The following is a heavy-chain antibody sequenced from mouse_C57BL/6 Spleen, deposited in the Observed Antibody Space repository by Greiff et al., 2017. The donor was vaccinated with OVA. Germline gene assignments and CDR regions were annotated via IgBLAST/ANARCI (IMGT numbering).Heavy chain of an antibody. CDR1: GYTFTDYN. V-gene: IGHV1-18*01. D-gene: IGHD2-2*01. Sequence: VQLQQSGPELVKPGASVKIPCKASGYTFTDYNMDWVKQSHGKSLEWIGDINPNNGGTSYNQKFKGKATLTVDKSSSTAYMELRSLTSEDTAVYYCERGGNDGDYFDYWGQGTTLTVSS. J-gene: IGHJ2*01. CDR3: ERGGNDGDYFDY. CDR2: INPNNGGT.